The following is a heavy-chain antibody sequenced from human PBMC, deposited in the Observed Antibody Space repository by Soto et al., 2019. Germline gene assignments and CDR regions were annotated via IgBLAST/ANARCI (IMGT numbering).Heavy chain of an antibody. CDR1: GFTFDDYT. Sequence: DVQLVESGGVVVQPGGSLRLSCAASGFTFDDYTMHWVRQAPGKGLEWVSLISWDGGSTYYADSVKGRFTISRDNSKNSLYLQMKSLRTEDTALYYCAKDAKFGAPGYFDYWGQGTLVTVSS. J-gene: IGHJ4*02. V-gene: IGHV3-43*01. CDR3: AKDAKFGAPGYFDY. D-gene: IGHD3-10*01. CDR2: ISWDGGST.